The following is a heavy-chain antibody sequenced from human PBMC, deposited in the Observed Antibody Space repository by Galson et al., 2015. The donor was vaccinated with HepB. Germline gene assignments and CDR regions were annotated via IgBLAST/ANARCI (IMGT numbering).Heavy chain of an antibody. CDR1: GFTFSSYS. Sequence: SLRLSCAASGFTFSSYSMNWVRQAPGKGLEWVSSISSSSSYIYYADSVKGRLTISRDNAKNSLYLQMNSLRAEDTAVYYCARSQTYYYDSSGYEDAFDIWGQGTMVTVSS. J-gene: IGHJ3*02. CDR3: ARSQTYYYDSSGYEDAFDI. CDR2: ISSSSSYI. V-gene: IGHV3-21*01. D-gene: IGHD3-22*01.